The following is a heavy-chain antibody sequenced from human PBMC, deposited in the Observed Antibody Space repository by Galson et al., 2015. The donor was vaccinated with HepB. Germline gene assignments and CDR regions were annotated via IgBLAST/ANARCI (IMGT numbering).Heavy chain of an antibody. Sequence: SLRLSCAASGFTVSSYTMHWVRQAPGKGLEWMSYIRNTSGNKYYADSVKGRFIISRDNAKNPLYLQMNSLRAADTAVYYCARIDLSGSYWCFDCWGQGTLVTVSS. D-gene: IGHD1-26*01. V-gene: IGHV3-48*01. CDR3: ARIDLSGSYWCFDC. CDR1: GFTVSSYT. CDR2: IRNTSGNK. J-gene: IGHJ4*02.